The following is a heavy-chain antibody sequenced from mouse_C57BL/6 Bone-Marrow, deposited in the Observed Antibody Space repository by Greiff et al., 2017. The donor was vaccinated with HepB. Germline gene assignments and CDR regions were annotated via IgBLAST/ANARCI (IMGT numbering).Heavy chain of an antibody. Sequence: EVHLVVSGEGLLKPGGSLKLSCAASGFTFSSYAMSWVRQTPEKRLEWVAYISSGGDYIYYADTVKGRFTISRDKARNTLYLQMSSLKSEDTARYYCTRETAQATFAYWGQGTLVTVSA. CDR2: ISSGGDYI. CDR3: TRETAQATFAY. D-gene: IGHD3-2*02. V-gene: IGHV5-9-1*02. J-gene: IGHJ3*01. CDR1: GFTFSSYA.